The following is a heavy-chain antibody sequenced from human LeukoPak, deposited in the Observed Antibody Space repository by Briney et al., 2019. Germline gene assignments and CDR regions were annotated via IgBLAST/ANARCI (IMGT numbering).Heavy chain of an antibody. CDR2: IYYSGST. Sequence: PSETLSLTCTVSGGSISSYYWSWIRQPPGKGLEWIGYIYYSGSTNYNPSLKSRVTISVDTSKNQFSLKLSSVTAADTAVYYCARGNMEYRLLYNNYYYYGMDVWGQGTTVTVSS. V-gene: IGHV4-59*01. J-gene: IGHJ6*02. D-gene: IGHD2-2*02. CDR1: GGSISSYY. CDR3: ARGNMEYRLLYNNYYYYGMDV.